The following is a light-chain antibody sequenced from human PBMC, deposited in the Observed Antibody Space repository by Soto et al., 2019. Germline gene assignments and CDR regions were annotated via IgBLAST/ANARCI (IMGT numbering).Light chain of an antibody. CDR1: QSVDSSY. CDR2: GAS. CDR3: QQYGSSGT. J-gene: IGKJ1*01. V-gene: IGKV3-20*01. Sequence: DIVLTQSPGTLSLSPGERATLSCRARQSVDSSYLAWYQQKPGQAPRLLIYGASSRATGIPDRFSGSGSGTDFTLTISRLEPEDFAVYYCQQYGSSGTFGQGTKVDIK.